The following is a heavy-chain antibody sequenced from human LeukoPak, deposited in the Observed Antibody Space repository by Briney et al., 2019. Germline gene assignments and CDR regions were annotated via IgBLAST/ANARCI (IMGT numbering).Heavy chain of an antibody. V-gene: IGHV3-30*07. Sequence: DSVKGRFTISRDNSENTLYLQMNSLRAEDTAVYYCAREYCSSTSCYPNWFDPWGQGTLVTVSS. J-gene: IGHJ5*02. D-gene: IGHD2-2*01. CDR3: AREYCSSTSCYPNWFDP.